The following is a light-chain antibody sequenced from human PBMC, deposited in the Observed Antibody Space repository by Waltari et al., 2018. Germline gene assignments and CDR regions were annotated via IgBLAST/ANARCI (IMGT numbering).Light chain of an antibody. V-gene: IGKV1-12*01. CDR3: QQGNSFPPT. CDR1: QGIGTW. CDR2: GAS. Sequence: DIQMTQSPSSVAASVGDRVTSTCRASQGIGTWLAWYQQKPGKAPQVLIYGASTLLTGVPSRFSGSGSGTEFTLTITGLQPEDFATSFCQQGNSFPPTFGQGTRVEV. J-gene: IGKJ1*01.